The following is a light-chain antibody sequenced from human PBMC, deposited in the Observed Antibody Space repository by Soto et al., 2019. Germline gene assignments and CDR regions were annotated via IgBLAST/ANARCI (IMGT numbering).Light chain of an antibody. Sequence: QSVLTQPPSVSEAPGQRVTISCTGSSSNIGAGYEAHWYQQVPGTAPKLLIYENNNRPSGVPDRFSGSKSGTSASLAITGLQGEDVAEYYCQSYDSSLSGYVFGTGTKVTVL. J-gene: IGLJ1*01. CDR3: QSYDSSLSGYV. CDR2: ENN. V-gene: IGLV1-40*01. CDR1: SSNIGAGYE.